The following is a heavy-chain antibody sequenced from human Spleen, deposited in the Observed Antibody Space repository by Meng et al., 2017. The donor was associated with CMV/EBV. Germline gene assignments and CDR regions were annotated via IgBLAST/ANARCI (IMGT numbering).Heavy chain of an antibody. D-gene: IGHD3-22*01. V-gene: IGHV3-11*01. CDR1: GFTFSDYY. Sequence: GESLKISCAASGFTFSDYYMSWIRQTPGKGLEWVSYISSSGSTIYYADSVKGRFTISRDNSKNTLYLQMNSLRVEDTAVYYCAKNLKYYYDSSGHDPSAWWGQGTLVTVSS. CDR2: ISSSGSTI. CDR3: AKNLKYYYDSSGHDPSAW. J-gene: IGHJ4*02.